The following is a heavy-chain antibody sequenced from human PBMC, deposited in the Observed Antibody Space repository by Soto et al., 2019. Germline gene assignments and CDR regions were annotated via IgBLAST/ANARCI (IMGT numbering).Heavy chain of an antibody. CDR2: ISGSGGST. CDR3: GKLRSGIYPSGFSY. V-gene: IGHV3-23*01. D-gene: IGHD1-26*01. Sequence: GGSLRLSCAASGFTFSSYAMSWVRQAPGKGLEWVSAISGSGGSTYYADSVKGRFTISRDNSKNTLYLQMNSLRAEDTAVHYLGKLRSGIYPSGFSYWAQGPLVTVSS. J-gene: IGHJ4*02. CDR1: GFTFSSYA.